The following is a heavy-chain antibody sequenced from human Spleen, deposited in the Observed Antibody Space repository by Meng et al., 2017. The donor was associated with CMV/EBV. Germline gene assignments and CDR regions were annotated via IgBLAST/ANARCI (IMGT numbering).Heavy chain of an antibody. CDR1: EFSFNNYW. CDR2: IKEDGSEK. D-gene: IGHD1-14*01. CDR3: VKENPCDY. V-gene: IGHV3-7*01. J-gene: IGHJ4*02. Sequence: GGSLRLSCTASEFSFNNYWMSWVRQAPGKGLEWVANIKEDGSEKYYVDSVKGRFTISRDNAKNSLYLQMNSLRVDETAVYYCVKENPCDYWGQGTLVTVSS.